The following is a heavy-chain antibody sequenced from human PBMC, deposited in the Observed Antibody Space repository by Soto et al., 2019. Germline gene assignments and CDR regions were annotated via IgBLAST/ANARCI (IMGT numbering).Heavy chain of an antibody. CDR3: AGIRLRYRYYYYYMDV. CDR1: GFTFSDYY. V-gene: IGHV3-11*01. CDR2: ISSSGSTI. D-gene: IGHD3-9*01. Sequence: GGSLRLSCAASGFTFSDYYMSWIRQAPGKGLEWVSYISSSGSTIYYADSVKGRFTISRDNAKNSLYLQMNSLRAEDTAVYYCAGIRLRYRYYYYYMDVWGKGTTVTVSS. J-gene: IGHJ6*03.